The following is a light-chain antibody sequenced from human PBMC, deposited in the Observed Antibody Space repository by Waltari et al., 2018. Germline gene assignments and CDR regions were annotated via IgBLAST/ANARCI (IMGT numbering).Light chain of an antibody. CDR3: SAWDSSLNAWV. CDR2: RNN. V-gene: IGLV10-54*01. CDR1: SDNVGNQG. J-gene: IGLJ3*02. Sequence: QAGLTQPPSVSKGLRQTATLTCTGNSDNVGNQGAAWLQQHQGHPPKLLAYRNNNRPSGISERLSASRSGSTASLTITGRQPEDEADYYCSAWDSSLNAWVFGGGTKLTVL.